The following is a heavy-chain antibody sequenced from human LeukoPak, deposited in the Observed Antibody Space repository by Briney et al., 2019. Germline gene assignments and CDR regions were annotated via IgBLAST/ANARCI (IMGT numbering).Heavy chain of an antibody. CDR1: SGSISGHY. J-gene: IGHJ3*02. CDR3: ARDSRRELLHAFDI. CDR2: IYTSGAT. Sequence: SETLSLTCTVTSGSISGHYWSWIRQPAGKEMQWIGRIYTSGATNYNPSLKSRVTISVDTSKNQFSLKLSSVTAADTAVYYCARDSRRELLHAFDIWGQGTMVTVSS. V-gene: IGHV4-4*07. D-gene: IGHD1-7*01.